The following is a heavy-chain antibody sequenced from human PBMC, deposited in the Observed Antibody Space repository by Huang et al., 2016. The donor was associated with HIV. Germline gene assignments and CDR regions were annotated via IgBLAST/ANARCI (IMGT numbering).Heavy chain of an antibody. J-gene: IGHJ5*02. CDR2: SSAYNGNT. Sequence: QAQLLQSGPEVKRPGASVKVSCKASGYTFTKYGVNWVQQAPGQGREWIGCSSAYNGNTKYAQRFQGRVTLTTDTSTTTAYMELKNLSPDDTAVYFCARDEWYPLQNWFDVWGQGSLLTVSP. CDR3: ARDEWYPLQNWFDV. V-gene: IGHV1-18*01. D-gene: IGHD3-3*01. CDR1: GYTFTKYG.